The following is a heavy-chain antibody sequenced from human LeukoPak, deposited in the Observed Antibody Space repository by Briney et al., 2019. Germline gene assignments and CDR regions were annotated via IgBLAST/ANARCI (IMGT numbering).Heavy chain of an antibody. Sequence: GGSLRLSCTASGFIFSTCAMSWVRQAPGKGLEWVSAISGSGGTTYYADSVKGRFTISRDNSKNTLFLQMNSLRAEDTTVYYCAKDRSSSSWFDGYDFWGQGTMVTVSS. CDR3: AKDRSSSSWFDGYDF. J-gene: IGHJ3*01. CDR2: ISGSGGTT. CDR1: GFIFSTCA. D-gene: IGHD6-13*01. V-gene: IGHV3-23*01.